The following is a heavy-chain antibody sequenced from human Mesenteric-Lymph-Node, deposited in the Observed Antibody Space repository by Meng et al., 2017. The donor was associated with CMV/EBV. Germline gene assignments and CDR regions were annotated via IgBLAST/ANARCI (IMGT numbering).Heavy chain of an antibody. CDR1: GFTFSSYW. CDR2: IKQDGSEK. J-gene: IGHJ6*02. CDR3: AKGNEVDV. Sequence: GESLKISCAASGFTFSSYWMSWVRQAPGKGLEWVANIKQDGSEKYYVDSVKGRVTISRDNSKNTLYLQMNSLRAEDTAVYYCAKGNEVDVWGQGTTVTVSS. V-gene: IGHV3-7*01.